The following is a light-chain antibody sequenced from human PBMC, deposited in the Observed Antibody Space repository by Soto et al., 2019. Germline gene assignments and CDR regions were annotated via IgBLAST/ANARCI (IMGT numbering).Light chain of an antibody. Sequence: IVLTQSPGTLSLSPGERATLSCRARQRVSSSDLAWYQQKPGQAHRLLIYSASSRATGIPDRFSGSGSGTDFTLTISRLEPEDFAVYYCQQYDTFGQGTKLEFK. CDR3: QQYDT. CDR1: QRVSSSD. CDR2: SAS. J-gene: IGKJ2*01. V-gene: IGKV3-20*01.